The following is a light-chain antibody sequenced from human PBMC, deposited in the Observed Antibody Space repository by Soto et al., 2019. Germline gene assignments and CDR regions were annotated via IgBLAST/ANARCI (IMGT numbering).Light chain of an antibody. CDR2: AAS. J-gene: IGKJ4*01. Sequence: QMTQSPSSLFASVGDRVTITCRASQSISSHLDWYQQKVGQTPRLLIYAASTLQGEAPPRFSGSGSGTDFTLTIRGLQREDFPTYYCHQSQSAPLTFGRGTKIQI. CDR1: QSISSH. V-gene: IGKV1-39*01. CDR3: HQSQSAPLT.